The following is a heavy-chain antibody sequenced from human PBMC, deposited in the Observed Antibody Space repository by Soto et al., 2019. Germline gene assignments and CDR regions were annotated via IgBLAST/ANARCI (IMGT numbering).Heavy chain of an antibody. V-gene: IGHV1-18*01. CDR3: VRDQQWLLPVPLNFDY. Sequence: ASVKVSCKASGFTFSDYGFSWVRQAPGRGLEWMGWISAFNGETNYTQKSEGRVAMTTDAATTTAYMELRSLTVDDTAVYYCVRDQQWLLPVPLNFDYWGQGTVVTISS. CDR2: ISAFNGET. CDR1: GFTFSDYG. J-gene: IGHJ4*02. D-gene: IGHD6-19*01.